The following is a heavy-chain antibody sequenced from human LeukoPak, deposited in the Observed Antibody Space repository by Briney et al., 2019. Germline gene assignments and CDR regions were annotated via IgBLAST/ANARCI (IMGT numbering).Heavy chain of an antibody. Sequence: SETLSLTCGVCGRSVTSTNWWTWVRQPPGKGLEWIGEVHLDGRTNYNPSLKSRLTMSVDLSENHVSLKLTSVTAADTAVYYCARDRVAGHFDYWGRGTLVTVSS. CDR3: ARDRVAGHFDY. CDR2: VHLDGRT. V-gene: IGHV4-4*02. D-gene: IGHD6-19*01. CDR1: GRSVTSTNW. J-gene: IGHJ4*02.